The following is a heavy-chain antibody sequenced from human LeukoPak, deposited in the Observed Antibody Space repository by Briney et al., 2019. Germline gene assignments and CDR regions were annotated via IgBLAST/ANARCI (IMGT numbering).Heavy chain of an antibody. CDR3: ARVQQYDKFDY. J-gene: IGHJ4*02. D-gene: IGHD3-22*01. V-gene: IGHV3-20*04. CDR2: ISWNGRNT. CDR1: GFTFDDYD. Sequence: GGSLRLSCAASGFTFDDYDLNWVRQAPGKGLEWVSGISWNGRNTAYAESLKGRFTISRDNAKDSLYLQMNSLRAEDTAFYYCARVQQYDKFDYWGQGTLVTVSS.